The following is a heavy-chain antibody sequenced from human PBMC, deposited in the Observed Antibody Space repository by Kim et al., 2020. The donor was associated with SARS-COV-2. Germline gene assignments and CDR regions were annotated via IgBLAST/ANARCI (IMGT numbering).Heavy chain of an antibody. CDR2: INHSGST. V-gene: IGHV4-34*01. Sequence: SETLSLTCAVYGGSFSGYYWSWIRQPPGKGLEWIGEINHSGSTNYNPSLKSRVTISVDTSKNQFSLKLSSVTAADTAVYYCARGRSRLLWFGESNRSDYWGPRTLVTVAP. CDR1: GGSFSGYY. J-gene: IGHJ4*02. D-gene: IGHD3-10*01. CDR3: ARGRSRLLWFGESNRSDY.